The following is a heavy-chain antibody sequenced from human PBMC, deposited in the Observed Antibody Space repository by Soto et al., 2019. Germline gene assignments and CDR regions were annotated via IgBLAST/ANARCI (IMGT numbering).Heavy chain of an antibody. CDR1: GFTFSSYE. V-gene: IGHV3-48*03. D-gene: IGHD3-10*01. J-gene: IGHJ4*02. CDR3: ARDRMVRGVKDFDY. CDR2: ISSSGSTI. Sequence: EGALRLSCAASGFTFSSYEMNWVRQAPGKGLEWVSYISSSGSTIYYADSVKGRFTISRDNAKNSLYLQMNSLRAEDTAVYYCARDRMVRGVKDFDYWGQGTLVTVSS.